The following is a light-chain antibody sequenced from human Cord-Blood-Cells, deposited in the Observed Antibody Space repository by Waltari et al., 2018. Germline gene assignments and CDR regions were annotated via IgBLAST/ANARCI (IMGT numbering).Light chain of an antibody. CDR2: RNN. CDR3: AAWDDSLSGPV. Sequence: HSLLPQPPSASGTPGQSVTISCSGCSSNTGSHSVHLYQQLPGTAPRLLIYRNNQRPSGVPDRFSGSKSGTSASLAISGLRSEDEADYYCAAWDDSLSGPVFGGGTKLTVL. V-gene: IGLV1-47*01. CDR1: SSNTGSHS. J-gene: IGLJ3*02.